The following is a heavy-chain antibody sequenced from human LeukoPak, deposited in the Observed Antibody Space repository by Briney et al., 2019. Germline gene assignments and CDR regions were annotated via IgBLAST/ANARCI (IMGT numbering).Heavy chain of an antibody. CDR1: GFPFSDYS. CDR2: ISSRSSSI. Sequence: GSLRLSCAASGFPFSDYSINWVRQAPGKGLEWVSFISSRSSSIYYADSVKGRFTISRDNAKKSLYLQMNGLRDEDTAVYYCARVGYDILTGFHYWGQGTLVTVSS. V-gene: IGHV3-48*02. CDR3: ARVGYDILTGFHY. D-gene: IGHD3-9*01. J-gene: IGHJ4*02.